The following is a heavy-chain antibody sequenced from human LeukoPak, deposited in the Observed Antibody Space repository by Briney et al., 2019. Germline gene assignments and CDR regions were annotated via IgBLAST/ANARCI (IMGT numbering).Heavy chain of an antibody. CDR2: ISGNGIST. Sequence: PGGSLRLSCAASGFTFTNYAMSWVRQAPGKGLEWVSGISGNGISTYYADSVKGRFTISRDNAKNSLYLQMNSLRAEDTAVYYCARSRGSYYGDAIDYWGQGTLVTVSS. J-gene: IGHJ4*02. CDR3: ARSRGSYYGDAIDY. D-gene: IGHD4-17*01. CDR1: GFTFTNYA. V-gene: IGHV3-23*01.